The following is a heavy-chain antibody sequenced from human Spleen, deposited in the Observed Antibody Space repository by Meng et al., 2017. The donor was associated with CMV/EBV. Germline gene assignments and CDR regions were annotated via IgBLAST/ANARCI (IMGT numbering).Heavy chain of an antibody. V-gene: IGHV4-38-2*02. J-gene: IGHJ4*02. Sequence: SETLSLTCTVSGYSISSGHYWGWIRQPPGKGLEWIGSIYQSGYTDYNSSLKSRVTISVDTSKNQFSLKVTSVTAADTAVYHCARIGPTTFDYWGQGTVVTVSS. CDR2: IYQSGYT. D-gene: IGHD4-17*01. CDR3: ARIGPTTFDY. CDR1: GYSISSGHY.